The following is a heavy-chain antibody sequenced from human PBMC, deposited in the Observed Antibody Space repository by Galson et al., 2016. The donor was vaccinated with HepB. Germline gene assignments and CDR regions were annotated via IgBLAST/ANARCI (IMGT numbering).Heavy chain of an antibody. CDR2: IVVDSGNP. D-gene: IGHD3-10*01. V-gene: IGHV1-58*01. Sequence: SVKVSCKASGFTFTSSTVQWVRQARGQRLEWMGWIVVDSGNPRYAQKFQEGVTLTRDLSTNTAYMELSSLRSEDTALYYCATGFGVGDTSHFDSWGQGTLVTVSS. CDR1: GFTFTSST. J-gene: IGHJ4*02. CDR3: ATGFGVGDTSHFDS.